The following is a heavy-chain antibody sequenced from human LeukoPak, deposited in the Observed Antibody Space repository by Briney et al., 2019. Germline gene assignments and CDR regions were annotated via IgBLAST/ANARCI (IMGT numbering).Heavy chain of an antibody. CDR1: GYTFTSYG. J-gene: IGHJ5*02. D-gene: IGHD3-10*01. Sequence: ASVKVSCKASGYTFTSYGISWVRQAPGQGLEWMGWINTNTGNPTYAQGFTGRFVFSLDTSVSTASLQISSLKADDTAVYYCARANLWFGELGWIDPWGQGTQVTVSS. V-gene: IGHV7-4-1*02. CDR2: INTNTGNP. CDR3: ARANLWFGELGWIDP.